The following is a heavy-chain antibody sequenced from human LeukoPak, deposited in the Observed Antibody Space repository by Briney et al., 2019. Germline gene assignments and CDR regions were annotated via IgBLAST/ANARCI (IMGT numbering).Heavy chain of an antibody. D-gene: IGHD1-26*01. CDR2: ISGSGDRI. CDR3: AKAKAKSGSYYFDY. J-gene: IGHJ4*02. CDR1: GFIFSNHG. V-gene: IGHV3-23*01. Sequence: PGRSLRLSCTASGFIFSNHGMHWVRQAPGKGLEWVSAISGSGDRIYYADSVKGRFTISRDNSKNTLYLQMNTMRGEDTAVYFCAKAKAKSGSYYFDYWGQGTLVTVSS.